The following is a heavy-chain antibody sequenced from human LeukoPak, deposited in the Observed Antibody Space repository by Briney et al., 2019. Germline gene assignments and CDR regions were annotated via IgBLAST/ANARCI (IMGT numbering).Heavy chain of an antibody. CDR2: IKSRTEDGTT. CDR1: GFNNVW. V-gene: IGHV3-15*01. J-gene: IGHJ4*02. D-gene: IGHD1-26*01. Sequence: GGSLRLSCAASGFNNVWMSWVRPAPGEGLEWVGRIKSRTEDGTTDYAAPVKGRFTVSRDDSKNTLYLQMNGLKTEDTAVYYCTSEDQGGFDYWGQGTLVTVSS. CDR3: TSEDQGGFDY.